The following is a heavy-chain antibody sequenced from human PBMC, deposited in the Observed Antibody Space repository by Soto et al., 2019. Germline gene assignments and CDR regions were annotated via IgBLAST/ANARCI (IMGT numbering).Heavy chain of an antibody. D-gene: IGHD2-15*01. V-gene: IGHV4-59*12. CDR1: GGSISSYY. CDR2: IYYSGST. CDR3: ARLVAAKGGYFDY. Sequence: PSETLSLTCTVSGGSISSYYWSWIRQPPGKGLEWIGYIYYSGSTNYSPSLKSRVTISVDTSKNQFSLKLSSVTAADTAVYYCARLVAAKGGYFDYWGQGTLVTVSS. J-gene: IGHJ4*02.